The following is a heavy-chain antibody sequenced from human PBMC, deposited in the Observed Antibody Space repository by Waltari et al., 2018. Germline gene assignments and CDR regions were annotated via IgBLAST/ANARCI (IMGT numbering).Heavy chain of an antibody. V-gene: IGHV4-59*01. CDR2: LHYTGDT. J-gene: IGHJ4*02. D-gene: IGHD1-26*01. Sequence: QVQPLESGPGLVKPSEPLSLTCFVGEGSINSFTWAWMRQPPGEGLEWIGSLHYTGDTMYNASLKSRVTISLDRSKRHLSLKLQSVTAADTALYYCGSSGNLGLIDFWGQGTLVAVSS. CDR1: EGSINSFT. CDR3: GSSGNLGLIDF.